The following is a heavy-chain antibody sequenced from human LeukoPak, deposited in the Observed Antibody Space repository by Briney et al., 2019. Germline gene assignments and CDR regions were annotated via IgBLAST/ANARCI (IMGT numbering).Heavy chain of an antibody. CDR2: IYHSGST. CDR1: VGSISSSNW. D-gene: IGHD3-22*01. Sequence: TSETLSLTCAVSVGSISSSNWWSWVRQPPGKGLEWIGGIYHSGSTNYDPSLKSRVTISVDKSKNQFSLKLSSVTAADTAVYYCARGRHYYDSSDYYYEGDAFDIWGQGTMVTVSS. CDR3: ARGRHYYDSSDYYYEGDAFDI. J-gene: IGHJ3*02. V-gene: IGHV4-4*02.